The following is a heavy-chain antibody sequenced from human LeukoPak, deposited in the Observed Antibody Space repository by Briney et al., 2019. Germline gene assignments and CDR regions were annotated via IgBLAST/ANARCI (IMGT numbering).Heavy chain of an antibody. CDR3: ARGAAADLDY. J-gene: IGHJ4*02. V-gene: IGHV4-59*01. Sequence: PSETLSLTCTASGGSISSYYWSWIRQPPGKGLEWIGYIYYSGSTNYNPSLKSRVTISVDTSKNQFSLKLSSVTAADTAVYYCARGAAADLDYWGQGTLVTVSS. D-gene: IGHD6-13*01. CDR2: IYYSGST. CDR1: GGSISSYY.